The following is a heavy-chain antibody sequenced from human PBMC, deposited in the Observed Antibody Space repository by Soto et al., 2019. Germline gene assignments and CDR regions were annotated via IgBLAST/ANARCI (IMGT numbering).Heavy chain of an antibody. CDR3: ARTRSTQYYDFWSYYYGMDV. Sequence: GASVKVSCKASGYTFTSYDINWVRQATGQGLEWMGWMNPNSGNTGYAQKFQGRVTMTRNTSISTAYMELSSLRSEDTAVYYCARTRSTQYYDFWSYYYGMDVCGQGTTVTVSS. V-gene: IGHV1-8*01. J-gene: IGHJ6*02. CDR2: MNPNSGNT. D-gene: IGHD3-3*01. CDR1: GYTFTSYD.